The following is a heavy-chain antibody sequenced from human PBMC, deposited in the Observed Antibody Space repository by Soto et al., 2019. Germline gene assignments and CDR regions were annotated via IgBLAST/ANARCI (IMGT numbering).Heavy chain of an antibody. CDR1: GYTFTGYY. D-gene: IGHD1-1*01. CDR3: ARTDMTTLPNFAY. J-gene: IGHJ4*02. CDR2: INPNSGIT. V-gene: IGHV1-2*02. Sequence: GASVKVSWKASGYTFTGYYLHWVRQAPGQDLEWMGWINPNSGITNSAQKFQGRVTMTRDTSITTAYMELSRLNSDDTAVYYCARTDMTTLPNFAYWGQETQVTVCS.